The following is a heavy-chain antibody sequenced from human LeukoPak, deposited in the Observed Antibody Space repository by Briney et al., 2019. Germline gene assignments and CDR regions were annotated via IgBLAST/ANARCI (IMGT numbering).Heavy chain of an antibody. V-gene: IGHV4-59*08. CDR3: ARGHQSLVSMIRGVISWLDP. CDR1: GASISSYY. D-gene: IGHD3-10*01. J-gene: IGHJ5*02. Sequence: SETLSLTCSVSGASISSYYWSWIRQPPGKGLEWIGYIYYSGSTNYNPSLKSRVTISVDTSKNQFSLKLSSVTAADTAVYYCARGHQSLVSMIRGVISWLDPWGQGTLVTVSS. CDR2: IYYSGST.